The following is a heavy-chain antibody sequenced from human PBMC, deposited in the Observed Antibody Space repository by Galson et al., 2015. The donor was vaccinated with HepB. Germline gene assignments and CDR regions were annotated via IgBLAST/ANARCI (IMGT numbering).Heavy chain of an antibody. D-gene: IGHD6-19*01. CDR1: GFTFSSYV. Sequence: SLRLSCAASGFTFSSYVMSWVRQAPGKGLEWVSAISGSGITTYYADSVKGRFTISRDNSKNTLYLRVNSLRVEDTAVYYCAGYFQSGWGYDAFDIWGQGTVVTVSS. CDR3: AGYFQSGWGYDAFDI. CDR2: ISGSGITT. J-gene: IGHJ3*02. V-gene: IGHV3-23*01.